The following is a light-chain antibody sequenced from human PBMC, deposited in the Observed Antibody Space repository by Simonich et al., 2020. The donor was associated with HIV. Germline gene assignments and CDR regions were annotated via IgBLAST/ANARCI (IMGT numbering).Light chain of an antibody. V-gene: IGKV1-5*03. CDR2: KAS. J-gene: IGKJ1*01. CDR3: QQYNSYTWT. CDR1: ESISSW. Sequence: DIQMTQSPSTLSASVGDRVTITCRASESISSWLAWYPQKSGKAPKLLIYKASSLKSGVPSRFSGSGSGTEFTLTISSLQPDDFATYFCQQYNSYTWTFGQGTKVEIK.